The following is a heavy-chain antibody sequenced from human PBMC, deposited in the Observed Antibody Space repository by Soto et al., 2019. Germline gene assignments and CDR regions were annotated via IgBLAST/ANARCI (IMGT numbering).Heavy chain of an antibody. CDR1: GGSFRSDV. D-gene: IGHD2-2*01. CDR3: ASDPGQDCSTTSCYHLGWFAP. V-gene: IGHV1-69*18. J-gene: IGHJ5*02. Sequence: QVQLVQSGPEVKKPGSSVKVSCKASGGSFRSDVFSWVRQAPGQGLEWMGRIIPIFGAANYAQKFQDRVTITADEASSTVYMELRSLTSADTAVYYCASDPGQDCSTTSCYHLGWFAPWGQGTLVTVSS. CDR2: IIPIFGAA.